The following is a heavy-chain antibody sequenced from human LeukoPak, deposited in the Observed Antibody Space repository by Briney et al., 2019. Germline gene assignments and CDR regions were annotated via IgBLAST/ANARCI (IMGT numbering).Heavy chain of an antibody. Sequence: GGSLRLSCTASGFTISSYWMHWVRQVPGKGLVWASCIHSDGRTTTYADSVKGRFTISRDNAKNTVYLQMNSLRAEDTAVYYCTGLLDFWGQGTLVTVSS. J-gene: IGHJ4*02. CDR1: GFTISSYW. D-gene: IGHD7-27*01. V-gene: IGHV3-74*03. CDR3: TGLLDF. CDR2: IHSDGRTT.